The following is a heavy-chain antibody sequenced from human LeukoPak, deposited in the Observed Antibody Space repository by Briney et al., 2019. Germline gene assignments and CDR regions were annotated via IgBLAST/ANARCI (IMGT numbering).Heavy chain of an antibody. CDR1: GFTFSSYS. CDR2: ISSSSSTI. V-gene: IGHV3-48*04. CDR3: ARLRRYYYDSSGQDGLGY. Sequence: GGSLRLSFAASGFTFSSYSMNWVRQAPGKGLEWVSYISSSSSTIYYADSVKGRFTISRDNAKNSLYLQMNSLRAEDTAVYYCARLRRYYYDSSGQDGLGYWGQGTLVTVSS. J-gene: IGHJ4*02. D-gene: IGHD3-22*01.